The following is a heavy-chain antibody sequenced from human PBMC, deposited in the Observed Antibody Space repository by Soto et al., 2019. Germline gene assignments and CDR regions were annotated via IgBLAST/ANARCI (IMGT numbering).Heavy chain of an antibody. J-gene: IGHJ6*02. CDR2: IYYSGST. D-gene: IGHD6-13*01. CDR1: GGSISSGGYY. Sequence: QVQLQESGPGLVKPSQTLSLTCTVSGGSISSGGYYWSWIRQHPGKGLEWIGYIYYSGSTYYNPSLKSRVTISVDTSKNQFSLKLSSVTAADTAVYYCARVAAGTNYYYGMDVWGQGTTVTVSS. CDR3: ARVAAGTNYYYGMDV. V-gene: IGHV4-31*03.